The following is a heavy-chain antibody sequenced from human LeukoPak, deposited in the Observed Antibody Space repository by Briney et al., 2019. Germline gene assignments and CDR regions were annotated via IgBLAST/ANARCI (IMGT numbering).Heavy chain of an antibody. CDR3: ARISYNWNDVWFDP. Sequence: ASVKVSCKASGYTFTSYGISWVRQAPGQGLEWMGWISAYNGNTNYAQKLQGRVTMTTDTSTSTAYMELRSLRSDDTAVYYCARISYNWNDVWFDPWGQGTLVTVSS. CDR1: GYTFTSYG. D-gene: IGHD1-1*01. CDR2: ISAYNGNT. V-gene: IGHV1-18*01. J-gene: IGHJ5*02.